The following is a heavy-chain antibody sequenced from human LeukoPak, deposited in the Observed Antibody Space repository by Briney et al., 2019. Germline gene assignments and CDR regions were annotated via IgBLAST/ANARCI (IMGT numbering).Heavy chain of an antibody. CDR3: ARRPAGTIDY. CDR1: GVSFSGHY. Sequence: SETLSLTCAVYGVSFSGHYWSWIRQPPGEGLEWIGEINNSGSTNYNPSLKSRVTISVDTSKNQFSLKVNSVTAADTAVYYCARRPAGTIDYWGQGTLVTVSS. D-gene: IGHD6-19*01. J-gene: IGHJ4*02. V-gene: IGHV4-34*01. CDR2: INNSGST.